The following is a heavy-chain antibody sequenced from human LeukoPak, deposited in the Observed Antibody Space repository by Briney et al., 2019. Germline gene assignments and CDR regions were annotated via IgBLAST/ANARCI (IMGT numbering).Heavy chain of an antibody. CDR3: AKGLGDSIGYYGRPIDY. V-gene: IGHV3-23*01. CDR2: IVGSGGGT. CDR1: GFTFSNYA. D-gene: IGHD3-22*01. Sequence: GVYLSPSCAAAGFTFSNYAISWARQATGKGLEKVSFIVGSGGGTYSADSVKGRFTISRDNSKNTLYLQMNSLRAEDTAVYYCAKGLGDSIGYYGRPIDYWGQGTQVTVSS. J-gene: IGHJ4*02.